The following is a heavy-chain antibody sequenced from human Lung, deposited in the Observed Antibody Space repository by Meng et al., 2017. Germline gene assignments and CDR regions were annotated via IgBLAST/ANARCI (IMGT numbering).Heavy chain of an antibody. CDR1: GFTVTDSW. J-gene: IGHJ1*01. CDR3: TNDRLNH. V-gene: IGHV3-74*01. D-gene: IGHD1-1*01. CDR2: INRDGTKP. Sequence: EGELVESGGGFVPPGGSLRLSCAASGFTVTDSWMHWVRQGPGKGLVWVSRINRDGTKPTYADSVKGRFTISRDNAKNTIYLQMNNLRAEDTAFYYCTNDRLNHWGQGALVTVSS.